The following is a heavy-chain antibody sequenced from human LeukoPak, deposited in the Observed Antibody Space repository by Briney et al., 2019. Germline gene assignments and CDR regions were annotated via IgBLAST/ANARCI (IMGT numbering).Heavy chain of an antibody. CDR3: AREVDSGWRRNYYYMDV. D-gene: IGHD5-12*01. CDR1: GGSISSSSYY. V-gene: IGHV4-61*02. CDR2: IYTSGST. Sequence: SETLSLTCTVSGGSISSSSYYWSWIRQPAGKGLEWIGRIYTSGSTNYNPSLKSRVTISVDTSKNQFSLKLSSVTAADTAVYYCAREVDSGWRRNYYYMDVWGKGTTVTVSS. J-gene: IGHJ6*03.